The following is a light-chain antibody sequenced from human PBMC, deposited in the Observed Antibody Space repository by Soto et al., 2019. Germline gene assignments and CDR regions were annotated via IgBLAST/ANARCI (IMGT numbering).Light chain of an antibody. CDR3: SAYTTSIWV. CDR2: SDN. Sequence: QSVLTQPPSASGTPGQRVTISCSGSSSNVGGNTINWYQHLPGTAPKLLMYSDNQRPSGVPDRFSGSKSGTSASLAISRLQSDDEADYYCSAYTTSIWVFGGGTKLTVL. J-gene: IGLJ3*02. CDR1: SSNVGGNT. V-gene: IGLV1-44*01.